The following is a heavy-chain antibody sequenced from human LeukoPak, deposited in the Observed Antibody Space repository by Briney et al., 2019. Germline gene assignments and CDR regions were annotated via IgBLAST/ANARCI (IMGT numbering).Heavy chain of an antibody. Sequence: GGSLRLSCAASGFTFSSYGMHWVRRAPGKGLEWVAVIWYDGSNKYYADSVKGRFTISRDNSKNTLYLQMNSLRAEDRAVYYCARDRGVVVPAAIEADPGAFDIWGQGTMVTVSS. V-gene: IGHV3-33*01. D-gene: IGHD2-2*02. J-gene: IGHJ3*02. CDR2: IWYDGSNK. CDR3: ARDRGVVVPAAIEADPGAFDI. CDR1: GFTFSSYG.